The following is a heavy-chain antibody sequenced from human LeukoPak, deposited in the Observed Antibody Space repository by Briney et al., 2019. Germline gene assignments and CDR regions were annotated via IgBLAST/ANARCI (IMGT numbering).Heavy chain of an antibody. Sequence: SETLSLTCAVSGGSISSSNWWSWVRQPPGKELEWIGEIYHSGSTNYNPSLKSRVTISVDKSKNQFSLKLSSVTAADTAVYYCARVVYYYDSSGYFEYWGQRTLVTVSS. D-gene: IGHD3-22*01. V-gene: IGHV4-4*02. J-gene: IGHJ4*02. CDR3: ARVVYYYDSSGYFEY. CDR2: IYHSGST. CDR1: GGSISSSNW.